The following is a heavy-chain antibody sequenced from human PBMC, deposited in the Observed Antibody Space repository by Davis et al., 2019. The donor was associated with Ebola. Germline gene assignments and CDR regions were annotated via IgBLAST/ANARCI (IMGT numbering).Heavy chain of an antibody. D-gene: IGHD1-14*01. CDR2: ISSSSSTI. J-gene: IGHJ4*02. V-gene: IGHV3-48*01. CDR1: GLTVSSYS. Sequence: GESLKISCAASGLTVSSYSMNWARQAPGKGLEWIAYISSSSSTIYYADSVKGRFTISRDNAKNSLYLQMNSLRAEDTAVYYCVKDLNRDNLVAYWGQGTLVTVSS. CDR3: VKDLNRDNLVAY.